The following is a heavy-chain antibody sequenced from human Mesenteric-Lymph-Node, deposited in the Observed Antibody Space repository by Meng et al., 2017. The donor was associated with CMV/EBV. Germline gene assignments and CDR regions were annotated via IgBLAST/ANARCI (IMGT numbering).Heavy chain of an antibody. CDR3: ARRGNYDSDYSEY. CDR2: VHHSGTT. J-gene: IGHJ4*02. V-gene: IGHV4-39*01. D-gene: IGHD3-22*01. Sequence: QLQGCGPGLVNPSETLSLSCIVSGDSISNSTYYWTWIRQPPGKGLEWIGSVHHSGTTYYNPSLKGRLTISVDTSANLFSLRLTTVTAADTATYYCARRGNYDSDYSEYWGQGTLVTVSS. CDR1: GDSISNSTYY.